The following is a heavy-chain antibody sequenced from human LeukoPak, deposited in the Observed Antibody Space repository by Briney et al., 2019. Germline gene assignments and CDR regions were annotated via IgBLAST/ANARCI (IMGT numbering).Heavy chain of an antibody. CDR2: IYYGGSA. CDR3: ARQPNIVVVDNWFDP. V-gene: IGHV4-39*07. Sequence: SDTLSLTCTVSGGSITSSGFYWGWIRQPPGKGLEWIGNIYYGGSAYHNPSLKSRVTISVDTSKTQFSLKLSSVTAADTAVYYCARQPNIVVVDNWFDPWGQGTLVAVSS. D-gene: IGHD2-15*01. CDR1: GGSITSSGFY. J-gene: IGHJ5*02.